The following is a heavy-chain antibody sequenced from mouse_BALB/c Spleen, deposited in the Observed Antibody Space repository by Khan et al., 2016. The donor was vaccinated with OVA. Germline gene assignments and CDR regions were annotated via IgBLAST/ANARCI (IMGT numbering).Heavy chain of an antibody. CDR3: TRCAWDVAWFAY. J-gene: IGHJ3*01. CDR2: IYPGNTDT. Sequence: EVQLQQSGTVLARPGASVKMSCKASGYTFTSYWMHWVKQRPGQGLEWIGDIYPGNTDTNYNQKFKGKAKLTVVTSTSTASMELRSLTNEDSAVYYCTRCAWDVAWFAYWGEGTLVTVSA. D-gene: IGHD4-1*01. V-gene: IGHV1-5*01. CDR1: GYTFTSYW.